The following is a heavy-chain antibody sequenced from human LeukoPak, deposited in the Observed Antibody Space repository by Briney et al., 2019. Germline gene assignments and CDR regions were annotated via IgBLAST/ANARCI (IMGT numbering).Heavy chain of an antibody. V-gene: IGHV5-10-1*01. CDR1: GYRFSGYW. CDR3: ARLLGYCGGDCAYHNYAMDV. CDR2: IDPSDSYT. D-gene: IGHD2-21*02. J-gene: IGHJ6*03. Sequence: GESLKISCEASGYRFSGYWITWVRQMPGKGLEWMGRIDPSDSYTNYSLSFEGHVTMSVDKSINTAYLQWSSLKASDTAMYFCARLLGYCGGDCAYHNYAMDVWGKGTAVTVSS.